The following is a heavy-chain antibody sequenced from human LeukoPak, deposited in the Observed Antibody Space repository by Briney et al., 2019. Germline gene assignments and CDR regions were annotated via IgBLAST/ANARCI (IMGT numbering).Heavy chain of an antibody. V-gene: IGHV3-21*01. CDR3: VREAEAAYEMDV. CDR2: ISSSSSYI. Sequence: GGSLRLSCAASGFTFSSYSMNCVRQAPGNGLEWVSSISSSSSYIYYADSVKGRFTISRDNAKNSLYLQMNSLRAEDTAVYYFVREAEAAYEMDVWGKGTTVTVSS. D-gene: IGHD2-21*01. J-gene: IGHJ6*04. CDR1: GFTFSSYS.